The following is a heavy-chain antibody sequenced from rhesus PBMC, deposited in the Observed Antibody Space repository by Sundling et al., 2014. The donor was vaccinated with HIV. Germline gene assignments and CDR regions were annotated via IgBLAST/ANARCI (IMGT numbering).Heavy chain of an antibody. CDR1: GGSISDSYR. V-gene: IGHV4S10*01. Sequence: QVQLQESGPGLVKPSETLSLTCAVSGGSISDSYRWSWIRQPPGKGLEWIGYIHGRDSNTDYNPSLKSRVTISTDTSNHHFSLKLTSVTAADTAVYYCARSYDKYEYFEFWGQGVLVTVSS. CDR3: ARSYDKYEYFEF. CDR2: IHGRDSNT. D-gene: IGHD4-35*01. J-gene: IGHJ1*01.